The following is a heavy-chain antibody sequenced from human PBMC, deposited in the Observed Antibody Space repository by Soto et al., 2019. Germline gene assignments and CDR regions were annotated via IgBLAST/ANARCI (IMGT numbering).Heavy chain of an antibody. CDR1: GGSISSFY. Sequence: SETLSLTCTVSGGSISSFYWSWIRQPPGKGLEWIGYIYYIGSTNYNPSLKSRVTISVDTSKNQFSLELSSVTAADTAVYYCARSFYYMDVWGKGTTVTVSS. J-gene: IGHJ6*03. CDR2: IYYIGST. CDR3: ARSFYYMDV. V-gene: IGHV4-59*01.